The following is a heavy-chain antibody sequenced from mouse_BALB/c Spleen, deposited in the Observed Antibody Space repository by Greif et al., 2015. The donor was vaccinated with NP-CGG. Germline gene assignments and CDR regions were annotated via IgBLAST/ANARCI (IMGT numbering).Heavy chain of an antibody. CDR3: ARSVGITTAWFAY. CDR2: ISSGSSTT. D-gene: IGHD2-4*01. Sequence: VQLQQSGGGLVQPGGSRKLSSAASGFTFSSFGMHWVRQAPEKGLEWVAYISSGSSTTYYADAVKGRFTISRDNPKNTLFLQMTSLRSEDTTMYYCARSVGITTAWFAYWGQGTLVTVSA. J-gene: IGHJ3*01. V-gene: IGHV5-17*02. CDR1: GFTFSSFG.